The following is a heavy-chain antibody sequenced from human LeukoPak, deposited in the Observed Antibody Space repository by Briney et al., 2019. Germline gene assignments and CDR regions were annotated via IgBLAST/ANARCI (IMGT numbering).Heavy chain of an antibody. J-gene: IGHJ3*02. CDR3: ARQYGSYAFDI. CDR1: GYSFNSYW. V-gene: IGHV5-51*01. Sequence: PGESLKISCKCSGYSFNSYWIGWLRPMPGKGLGWVGIIYPGVSDTRYSPSFQGQVTISADKSISTAYLQWSSLKASDTAMYYCARQYGSYAFDIWGQGTMVTVSS. CDR2: IYPGVSDT. D-gene: IGHD3-10*01.